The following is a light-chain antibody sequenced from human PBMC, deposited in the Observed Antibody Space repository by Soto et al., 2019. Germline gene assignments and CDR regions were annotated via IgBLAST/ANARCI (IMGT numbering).Light chain of an antibody. Sequence: DIQMTQSPSSLSASVGDRVTITCQASHDITSYLNWYQHKPGKAPKLLIYDASILEAGVPSRFSGSGSGTYFTSTISRLQPEDVATYYCQKCDYLPIFGPGTTVDFK. CDR2: DAS. CDR3: QKCDYLPI. V-gene: IGKV1-33*01. J-gene: IGKJ3*01. CDR1: HDITSY.